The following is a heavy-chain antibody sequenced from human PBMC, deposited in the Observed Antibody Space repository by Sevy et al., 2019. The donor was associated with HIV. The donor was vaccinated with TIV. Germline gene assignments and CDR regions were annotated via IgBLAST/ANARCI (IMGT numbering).Heavy chain of an antibody. Sequence: GGSLRLSCAASGFTFSSYWINWVRQAPGEGLEWVANINQGGNQKHYMDSVKGRFTISRDNAENAVYLQMNSLRVEDTAVYYCARGPSGAAADRFDSWGQGTLVTVSS. V-gene: IGHV3-7*01. CDR2: INQGGNQK. CDR1: GFTFSSYW. D-gene: IGHD6-13*01. J-gene: IGHJ4*02. CDR3: ARGPSGAAADRFDS.